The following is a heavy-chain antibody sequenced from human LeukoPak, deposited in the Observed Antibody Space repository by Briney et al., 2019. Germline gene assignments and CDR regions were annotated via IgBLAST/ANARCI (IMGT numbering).Heavy chain of an antibody. CDR3: ARVDYGDYGWLDP. J-gene: IGHJ5*02. D-gene: IGHD4-17*01. V-gene: IGHV1-18*01. CDR2: ISAYNGHT. Sequence: ASVKVSCKASGYTFTSYGISWVRQAPGQGLEWMGRISAYNGHTNYAQKFQGRVTMTTDTSTRIAYMELRSLKSDDTAVYYCARVDYGDYGWLDPGGQGTLVTVSS. CDR1: GYTFTSYG.